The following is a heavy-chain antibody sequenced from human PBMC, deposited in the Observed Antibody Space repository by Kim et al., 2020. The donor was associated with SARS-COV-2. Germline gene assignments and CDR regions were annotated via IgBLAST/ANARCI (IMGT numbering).Heavy chain of an antibody. J-gene: IGHJ6*02. V-gene: IGHV3-64D*06. D-gene: IGHD3-3*01. Sequence: VKGRFTISRDNSKNTLYLQMSSLRAEDTAVYYCVKGYDFWSGRYYYGMDVWGQGTTVTVSS. CDR3: VKGYDFWSGRYYYGMDV.